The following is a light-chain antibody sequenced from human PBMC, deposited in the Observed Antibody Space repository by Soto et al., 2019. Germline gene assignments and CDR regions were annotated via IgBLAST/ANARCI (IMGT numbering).Light chain of an antibody. CDR2: DVN. Sequence: QSALTQPASVSGSPGQSITISCTGTTSDVGGYNYVTWYQQYPGQAPKIIIYDVNRRPPGVSDRFSGSKSGNTASLTVSDLQAGDEADYFCCSFTKIKNVVFGGGTKVTV. CDR1: TSDVGGYNY. CDR3: CSFTKIKNVV. V-gene: IGLV2-14*03. J-gene: IGLJ1*01.